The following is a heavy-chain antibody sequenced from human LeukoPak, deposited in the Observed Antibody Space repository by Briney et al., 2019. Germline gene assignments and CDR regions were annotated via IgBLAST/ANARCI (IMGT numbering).Heavy chain of an antibody. V-gene: IGHV1-69*05. CDR3: AVEMATICRFDY. CDR1: GGTFSSYA. D-gene: IGHD5-24*01. J-gene: IGHJ4*02. Sequence: KVSCKASGGTFSSYAISWVRQAPGQGLEWMGRIIPIFGTANYAQKFQGRVTITTDESTSTAYKELSSLRSEDTAVYYCAVEMATICRFDYWGQGTLVTVSS. CDR2: IIPIFGTA.